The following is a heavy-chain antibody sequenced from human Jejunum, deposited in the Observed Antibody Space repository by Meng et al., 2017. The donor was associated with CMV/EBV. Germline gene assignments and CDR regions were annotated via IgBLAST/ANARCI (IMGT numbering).Heavy chain of an antibody. CDR3: AKDRLGSTAVPYFFDY. CDR2: ISGSGVNT. J-gene: IGHJ4*02. Sequence: FTFDAYAKNWVRQAPGKGLEWGSGISGSGVNTYYADSVKGRFTISRDNSKSTLYLQMNSLRGEDTAVYYCAKDRLGSTAVPYFFDYWGQGTLVTVSS. D-gene: IGHD2/OR15-2a*01. V-gene: IGHV3-23*01. CDR1: FTFDAYA.